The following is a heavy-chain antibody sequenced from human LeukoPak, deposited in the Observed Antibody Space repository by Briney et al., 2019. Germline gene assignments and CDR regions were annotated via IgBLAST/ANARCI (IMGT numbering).Heavy chain of an antibody. J-gene: IGHJ4*02. V-gene: IGHV3-23*01. D-gene: IGHD2-15*01. CDR2: ISDSGRDT. CDR1: GFMFSSYG. CDR3: ASRGHCSGGSCADY. Sequence: GGSLRLSCAASGFMFSSYGMSWVRQAPGKGLEWVSAISDSGRDTYFADSVKGRFTISRDNSKNALYLQMNSLRAEDTAIYYCASRGHCSGGSCADYWGQGTLVTVSS.